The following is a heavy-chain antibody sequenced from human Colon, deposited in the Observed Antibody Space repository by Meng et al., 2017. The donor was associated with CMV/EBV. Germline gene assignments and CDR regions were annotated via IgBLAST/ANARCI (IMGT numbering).Heavy chain of an antibody. J-gene: IGHJ4*02. V-gene: IGHV1-69*02. CDR1: GGTFSSYT. CDR2: IIPILGIA. D-gene: IGHD6-19*01. Sequence: SVKVSCKASGGTFSSYTISWVRQAPGQGLEWMGRIIPILGIANYAQKFQGRVTITADKSTSTAYMELSSLRSDDTAVYYCARVGYSSGWFDYWGQGTLVTVSS. CDR3: ARVGYSSGWFDY.